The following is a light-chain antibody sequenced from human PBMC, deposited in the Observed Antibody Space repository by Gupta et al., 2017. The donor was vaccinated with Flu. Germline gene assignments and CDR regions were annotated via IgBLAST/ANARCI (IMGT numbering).Light chain of an antibody. CDR2: QVS. V-gene: IGKV2-30*01. CDR1: QSLVYSDGNIY. Sequence: DVVMTQSPLSLPVTLGQPASISCRSSQSLVYSDGNIYLHWFQQRPGQSPRRLIYQVSHRESGVPDRVSGSGSGTDFTLKISRVEAEDVGVYYCMQGSRWPWAFGQGTKVEIK. J-gene: IGKJ1*01. CDR3: MQGSRWPWA.